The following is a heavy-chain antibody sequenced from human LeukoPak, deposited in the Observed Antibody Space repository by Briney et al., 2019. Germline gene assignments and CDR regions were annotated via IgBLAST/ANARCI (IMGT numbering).Heavy chain of an antibody. Sequence: SETLSLTCTVSGGSISSSSYYWGWIRQPPGKGLEWIGSIYYSGSTYYNPSLKSRVTISVDTSKNQFSLKLSSVTAADTAVYYCARVVDSSGYWFDHWGQGTLVTVSS. J-gene: IGHJ5*02. D-gene: IGHD3-22*01. CDR3: ARVVDSSGYWFDH. V-gene: IGHV4-39*07. CDR1: GGSISSSSYY. CDR2: IYYSGST.